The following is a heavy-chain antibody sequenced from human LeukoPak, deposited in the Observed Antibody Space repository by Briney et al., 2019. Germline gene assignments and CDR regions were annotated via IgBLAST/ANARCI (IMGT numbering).Heavy chain of an antibody. CDR3: ARVSYDFWSGYYYYFDY. D-gene: IGHD3-3*01. Sequence: SETLSLTCTVSGGSISSYYWSWIRQPPGKGLEWIGYIYYSGSTNYHPSLKSRVTISVDTSKNQFSLKLSSVTAADTAVYYCARVSYDFWSGYYYYFDYWGQGTLVTVSS. J-gene: IGHJ4*02. V-gene: IGHV4-59*01. CDR1: GGSISSYY. CDR2: IYYSGST.